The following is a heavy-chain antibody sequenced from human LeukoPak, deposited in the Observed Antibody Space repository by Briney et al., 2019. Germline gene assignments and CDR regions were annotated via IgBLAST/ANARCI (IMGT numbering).Heavy chain of an antibody. CDR1: GFTLSSYA. CDR3: AKDQYYDILTGYSSFDY. CDR2: ISGSGGST. Sequence: QPGGSLRLSCAASGFTLSSYAMSWVRQAPGKGLEWVSVISGSGGSTNYADSVKGRFTISRDNSKNTLYLQMNSLRAEDTAVYYCAKDQYYDILTGYSSFDYWGQGTLVTVSS. D-gene: IGHD3-9*01. J-gene: IGHJ4*02. V-gene: IGHV3-23*01.